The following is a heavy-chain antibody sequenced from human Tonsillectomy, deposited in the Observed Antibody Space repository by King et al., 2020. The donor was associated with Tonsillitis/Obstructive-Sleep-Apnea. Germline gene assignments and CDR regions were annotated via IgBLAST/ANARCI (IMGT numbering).Heavy chain of an antibody. D-gene: IGHD1-26*01. CDR2: INPNSGGT. CDR3: ATEGELLSGGRVFDI. V-gene: IGHV1-2*02. CDR1: GYTFTGYY. J-gene: IGHJ3*02. Sequence: VQLVESGAEVKKPGASVKVSCKASGYTFTGYYMHWVRQAPGQGLEWMGWINPNSGGTKYAQKFQGRVTMTRDTSISTAYMELRRLRSDETAVYYCATEGELLSGGRVFDIWGQGTMVTVSS.